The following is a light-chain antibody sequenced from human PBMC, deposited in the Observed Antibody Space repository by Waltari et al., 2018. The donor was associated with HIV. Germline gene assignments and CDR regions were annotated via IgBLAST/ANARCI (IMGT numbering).Light chain of an antibody. Sequence: IVMTQSPLSLSVTPGEPASIFCTSNQSLLHSSGYNFLDWYMQKPGQSPQVLIYLAYNRASGVPARFSGSGSATDFTLKISRVEAEDVGFYYCMQGLQIPLTFGGGTKVEIK. CDR3: MQGLQIPLT. J-gene: IGKJ4*01. V-gene: IGKV2-28*01. CDR1: QSLLHSSGYNF. CDR2: LAY.